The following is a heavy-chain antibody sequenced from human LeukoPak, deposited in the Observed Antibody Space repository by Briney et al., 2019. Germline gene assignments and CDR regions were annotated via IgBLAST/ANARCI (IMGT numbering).Heavy chain of an antibody. Sequence: GASVKVSCKASGYTFTSYGISWVRQAPGQGLEWMGWISAYNGNTNYAQKLQGRVTMTTDTSTSTAYMELRSLRSDDTAVYYCARVRSYYYYYGTDVWGQGTTVTVSS. J-gene: IGHJ6*02. CDR3: ARVRSYYYYYGTDV. CDR2: ISAYNGNT. CDR1: GYTFTSYG. V-gene: IGHV1-18*01.